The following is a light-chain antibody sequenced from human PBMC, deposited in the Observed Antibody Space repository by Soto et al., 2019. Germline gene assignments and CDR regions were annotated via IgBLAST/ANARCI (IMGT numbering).Light chain of an antibody. CDR3: QQYSSHST. Sequence: DIQMTQSPSTLSASVGERVTITCRASQSVSNWLAWYQQKPGKAPKLLIYQASSLENGVPSRFSGSGSGTEFSLTISSLQLDDFATYYCQQYSSHSTFGQGTKVDIK. V-gene: IGKV1-5*03. CDR1: QSVSNW. CDR2: QAS. J-gene: IGKJ1*01.